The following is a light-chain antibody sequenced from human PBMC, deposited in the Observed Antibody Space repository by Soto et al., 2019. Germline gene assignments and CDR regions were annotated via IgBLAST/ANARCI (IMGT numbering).Light chain of an antibody. CDR2: GNN. CDR1: SSKIGAGYD. Sequence: QSVLTQPPSVSGAPGQRVTISCTGSSSKIGAGYDVHWYQQLPGTAPKLLIDGNNNRPSGVPDRFSGSKSGTSASLAITGLQAEDEADYYCQSYDSSLSGNVVFGGGTKLTVL. V-gene: IGLV1-40*01. CDR3: QSYDSSLSGNVV. J-gene: IGLJ2*01.